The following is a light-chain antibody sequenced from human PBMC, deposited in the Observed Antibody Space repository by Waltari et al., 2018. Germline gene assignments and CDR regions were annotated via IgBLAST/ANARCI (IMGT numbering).Light chain of an antibody. Sequence: SSELTQDPAVSVALGQTVRITCQGDSPRTHYADWYQQRPGPAPILVPFSTDDRPSGIPDRFSGSSSRDTASLTITGTQAEDEADYYCASRDPTANAVVFGGGTKLTVL. J-gene: IGLJ2*01. CDR2: STD. CDR3: ASRDPTANAVV. CDR1: SPRTHY. V-gene: IGLV3-19*01.